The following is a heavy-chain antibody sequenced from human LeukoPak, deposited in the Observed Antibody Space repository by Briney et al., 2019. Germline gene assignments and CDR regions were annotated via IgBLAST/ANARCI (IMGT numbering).Heavy chain of an antibody. J-gene: IGHJ4*02. V-gene: IGHV1-2*02. CDR3: ARGRVLRYFDWYSDPTAMIDY. D-gene: IGHD3-9*01. CDR2: INPNSGGT. CDR1: GYTFTGYY. Sequence: ASVKVSCKASGYTFTGYYMHWVRQAPGQGLEWMGRINPNSGGTNYAQKFQGRVTMTRDTSISTAYMELSRLRSDDTAVYYCARGRVLRYFDWYSDPTAMIDYWGQGTLVTVSS.